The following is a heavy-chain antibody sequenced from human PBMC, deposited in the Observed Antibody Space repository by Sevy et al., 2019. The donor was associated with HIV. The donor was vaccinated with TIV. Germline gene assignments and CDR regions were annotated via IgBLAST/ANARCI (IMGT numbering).Heavy chain of an antibody. CDR1: GYTFTSYG. Sequence: ASLKVSCKASGYTFTSYGISWVRQAPGQGLEWMGWISAYNGNTNYAQKLQGRVTMTTDTSTSTAYMELRSLRSDDTAVYYCARDTDILTGYRYYFDYWGQGTLVTVSS. D-gene: IGHD3-9*01. CDR2: ISAYNGNT. V-gene: IGHV1-18*01. CDR3: ARDTDILTGYRYYFDY. J-gene: IGHJ4*02.